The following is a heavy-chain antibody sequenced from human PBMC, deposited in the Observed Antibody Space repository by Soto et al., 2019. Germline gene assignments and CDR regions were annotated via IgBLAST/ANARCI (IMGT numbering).Heavy chain of an antibody. V-gene: IGHV4-34*01. D-gene: IGHD3-22*01. Sequence: PSETLSLTCAAYGGSFSGYYWSWIRQPPGKGLEWIGEINHSGSTNYNPSLKSRVTISVDTSKNQFSLKLSSVTAADTAVYYCARARITMIRGNWFDPWGQGTLVTVSS. J-gene: IGHJ5*02. CDR3: ARARITMIRGNWFDP. CDR2: INHSGST. CDR1: GGSFSGYY.